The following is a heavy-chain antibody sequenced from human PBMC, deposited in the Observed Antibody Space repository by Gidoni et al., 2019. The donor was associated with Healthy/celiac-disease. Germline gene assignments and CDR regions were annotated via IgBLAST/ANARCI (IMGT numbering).Heavy chain of an antibody. CDR2: IYYSGST. V-gene: IGHV4-59*01. J-gene: IGHJ4*02. CDR1: GGSISSYY. Sequence: QVQLQESGPGLVKPSETLSLTCTVSGGSISSYYWSWIRQPPGKGLEWIGYIYYSGSTNYNPSLKSRVTISVDTSKNQFSLKLSSVTAADTAVYYCARSNWNVPMGDYWGQGTLVTVSS. CDR3: ARSNWNVPMGDY. D-gene: IGHD1-1*01.